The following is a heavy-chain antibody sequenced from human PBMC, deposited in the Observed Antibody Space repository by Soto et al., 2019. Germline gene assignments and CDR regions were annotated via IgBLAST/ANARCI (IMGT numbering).Heavy chain of an antibody. CDR2: LYSGGST. V-gene: IGHV3-66*01. Sequence: EVQLVESGGGLVQPGGSLRLSCAASGFTVSSNYMSWVRQAPGKGLEWVSVLYSGGSTYYADSVKVRFTISRDNSKNTLYLQMNSLRAEDTAVYYCARDMVRGLYPEYFQHWGQGTLVTVSS. D-gene: IGHD3-10*01. J-gene: IGHJ1*01. CDR1: GFTVSSNY. CDR3: ARDMVRGLYPEYFQH.